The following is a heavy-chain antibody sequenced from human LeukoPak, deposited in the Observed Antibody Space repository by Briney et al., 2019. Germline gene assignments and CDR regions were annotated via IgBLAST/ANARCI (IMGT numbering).Heavy chain of an antibody. V-gene: IGHV4-34*01. CDR3: ARDLPPYGSGSQYYYYYMDV. CDR1: GGSFSGYY. Sequence: SETLSLTCAVYGGSFSGYYWSWIRQPPGKGLEWIGEINHSGSTNYNPSLKSRVTISVDTSKNQFSLKLSSVTAADTAVYYCARDLPPYGSGSQYYYYYMDVWGKGTTVTISS. D-gene: IGHD3-10*01. J-gene: IGHJ6*03. CDR2: INHSGST.